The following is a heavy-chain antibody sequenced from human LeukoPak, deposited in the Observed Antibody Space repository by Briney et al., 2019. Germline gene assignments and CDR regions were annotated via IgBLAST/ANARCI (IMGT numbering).Heavy chain of an antibody. J-gene: IGHJ4*02. V-gene: IGHV3-21*01. Sequence: GGSLRLSCAASGFTFSSYSMNWVRQAPGKGLEWVSSISSSSSYIYYADSVKGRFTISRDNAKNSLYLQMSRLRVDDAAVYYCARDEATMVRGHDYWGQGTLVTVSS. CDR1: GFTFSSYS. D-gene: IGHD3-10*01. CDR3: ARDEATMVRGHDY. CDR2: ISSSSSYI.